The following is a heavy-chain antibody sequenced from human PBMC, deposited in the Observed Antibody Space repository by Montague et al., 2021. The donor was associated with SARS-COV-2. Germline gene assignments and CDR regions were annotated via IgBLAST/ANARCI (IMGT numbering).Heavy chain of an antibody. CDR1: GFSLSTSGMC. D-gene: IGHD3-9*01. CDR2: IDWDDNK. Sequence: PALVKPTQTLTLTCTFSGFSLSTSGMCVSWVRQPPRKALEWLALIDWDDNKFYSTSLKTRLTISKDTSKNQVVLTMTNVDPVDTATYYCARSLYDILTGYYLPSDYWGQGTLVTVSS. V-gene: IGHV2-70*20. J-gene: IGHJ4*02. CDR3: ARSLYDILTGYYLPSDY.